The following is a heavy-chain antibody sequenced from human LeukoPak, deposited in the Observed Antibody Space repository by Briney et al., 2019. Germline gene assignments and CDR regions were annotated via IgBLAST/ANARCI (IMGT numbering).Heavy chain of an antibody. V-gene: IGHV3-21*01. Sequence: RGSLRLSCAASGFTFSSYSMNWVRQAPGKGLEWVSSISSSSSYIYYADSVKGRFTISRDNAKNSLYLQMNSLRAEDTAVYYCARGKGYCSGGSCSHFDYWGQGTLVTVSS. CDR3: ARGKGYCSGGSCSHFDY. CDR1: GFTFSSYS. J-gene: IGHJ4*02. CDR2: ISSSSSYI. D-gene: IGHD2-15*01.